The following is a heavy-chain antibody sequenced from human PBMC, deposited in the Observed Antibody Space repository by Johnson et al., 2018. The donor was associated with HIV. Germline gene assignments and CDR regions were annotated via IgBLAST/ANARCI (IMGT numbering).Heavy chain of an antibody. V-gene: IGHV3-30-3*01. CDR2: ISYDGSNK. CDR1: GFTFRTYA. D-gene: IGHD6-6*01. Sequence: VQLVESGGGVVQPGGSLRLSCAASGFTFRTYAMHWVRQAPGKGLEWVAVISYDGSNKYYADSVKGRFTISRDNSKNTLYLQMNSLRAEDTAVYYCARVGSSSSYAFDIWGQGTMVTVSS. CDR3: ARVGSSSSYAFDI. J-gene: IGHJ3*02.